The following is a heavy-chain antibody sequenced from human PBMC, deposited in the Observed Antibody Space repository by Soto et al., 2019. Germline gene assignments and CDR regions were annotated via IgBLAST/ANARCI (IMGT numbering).Heavy chain of an antibody. J-gene: IGHJ3*02. CDR3: ASFRSGSSSSLIFDI. CDR2: IYYSGST. CDR1: GGSISSYY. V-gene: IGHV4-59*01. Sequence: NPSETLSLTCTVSGGSISSYYWSWIRQPPGKGPEWIGYIYYSGSTNYNPSLKSRVTISVDTSKNQFSLKLSSVTAADTAVYYCASFRSGSSSSLIFDIWGQGTMVTVSS. D-gene: IGHD6-6*01.